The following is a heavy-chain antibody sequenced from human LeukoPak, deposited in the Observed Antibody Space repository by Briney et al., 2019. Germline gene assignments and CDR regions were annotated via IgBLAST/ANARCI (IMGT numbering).Heavy chain of an antibody. CDR3: AKDRGVRGVFDY. CDR1: GFTFSSYS. CDR2: ISSSSSYI. V-gene: IGHV3-21*01. D-gene: IGHD3-10*01. Sequence: GGSLRLSCAASGFTFSSYSMNWVRQAPGKGLEWVSSISSSSSYIYYADSVKGRFTISRDNSKNTLYLQMNSLRAEDTAVYYCAKDRGVRGVFDYWGQGTLVTVSS. J-gene: IGHJ4*02.